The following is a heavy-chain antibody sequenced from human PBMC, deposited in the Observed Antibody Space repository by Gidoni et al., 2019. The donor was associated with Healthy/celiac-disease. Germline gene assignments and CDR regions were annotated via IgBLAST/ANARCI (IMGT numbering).Heavy chain of an antibody. Sequence: EVQLVASGGGLVQPGRSLRLSCAASGFPFDYYAMHWIRPAPGKGLEWVSGISWNSGSIGYADSVKGRFTISRDNAKNSLYLQMNSLRAEDTALYYCAKDMGPDYGSGSYAPFDYWGQGTLVTVSS. D-gene: IGHD3-10*01. CDR3: AKDMGPDYGSGSYAPFDY. CDR1: GFPFDYYA. J-gene: IGHJ4*02. CDR2: ISWNSGSI. V-gene: IGHV3-9*01.